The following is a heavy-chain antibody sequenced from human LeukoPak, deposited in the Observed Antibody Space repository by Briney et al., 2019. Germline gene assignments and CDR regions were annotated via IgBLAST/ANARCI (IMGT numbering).Heavy chain of an antibody. CDR1: GYTFSDFS. D-gene: IGHD3-22*01. J-gene: IGHJ4*02. Sequence: GGSLRPSCAASGYTFSDFSVNWVRQAPGKGLEWVSSISVRSNYRYYADSVRGRFTISRDDARDSLFLQMNSLRAEDTAVYFCVRLRRNSDRSGYYYYYDYWGRGTLVTVSS. V-gene: IGHV3-21*01. CDR3: VRLRRNSDRSGYYYYYDY. CDR2: ISVRSNYR.